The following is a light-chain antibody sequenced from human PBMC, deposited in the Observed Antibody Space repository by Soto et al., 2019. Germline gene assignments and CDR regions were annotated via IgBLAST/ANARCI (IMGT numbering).Light chain of an antibody. CDR2: AAS. Sequence: TQSPSSLSASTGDRVTITCRASQGISSYLAWYQQKPGKAPKLLIYAASTLQSGVPSRFSGSGSETDFTLTISSLQPEDFASYSCQHSTTWTFGQGTKVDVK. CDR3: QHSTTWT. CDR1: QGISSY. V-gene: IGKV1-8*01. J-gene: IGKJ1*01.